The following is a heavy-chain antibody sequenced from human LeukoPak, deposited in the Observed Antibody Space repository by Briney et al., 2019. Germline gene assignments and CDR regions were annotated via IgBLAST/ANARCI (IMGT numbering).Heavy chain of an antibody. J-gene: IGHJ3*02. CDR2: IYYSGST. V-gene: IGHV4-39*01. CDR1: GGSISSSSYY. Sequence: PSETLSLTCTVPGGSISSSSYYWGWIRQPPGKGLEWIGSIYYSGSTYYNPSLKSRVTISVDTSKNQFSLKLSSVTAADTAVYYCASPPEGLMLSDAFDIWGQGTMVTVSS. D-gene: IGHD3-16*02. CDR3: ASPPEGLMLSDAFDI.